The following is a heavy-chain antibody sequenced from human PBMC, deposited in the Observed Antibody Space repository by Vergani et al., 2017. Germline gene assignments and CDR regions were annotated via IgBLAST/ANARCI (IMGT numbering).Heavy chain of an antibody. CDR3: ARGKYYGSGGYYIGSYYYGMDV. V-gene: IGHV4-34*01. CDR1: GGSFSGYY. Sequence: QVQLQQWGAGLLKPSETLSLTCAVYGGSFSGYYWSWIRQPPGKGLEWIGEINHSGSTNYNPSLKSRVTISVDTSKNQFSLKLSSVTAADTGVNYCARGKYYGSGGYYIGSYYYGMDVWGQGTTVTVSS. J-gene: IGHJ6*02. CDR2: INHSGST. D-gene: IGHD3-10*01.